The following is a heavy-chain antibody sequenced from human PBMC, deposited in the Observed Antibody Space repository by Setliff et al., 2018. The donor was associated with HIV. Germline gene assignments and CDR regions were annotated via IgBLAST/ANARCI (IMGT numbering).Heavy chain of an antibody. CDR3: ARDVRWELFPGYFYYYYMDV. Sequence: SETLSLTCIVSGGSISSSSSYWGWIRQPPGKGLEWIGNIYYSGSTYYNPSLKSRVTISVDTSKNQFSLRLSSVTAADTAVYYCARDVRWELFPGYFYYYYMDVWGTGTTVTVSS. CDR1: GGSISSSSSY. V-gene: IGHV4-39*02. CDR2: IYYSGST. J-gene: IGHJ6*03. D-gene: IGHD3-10*01.